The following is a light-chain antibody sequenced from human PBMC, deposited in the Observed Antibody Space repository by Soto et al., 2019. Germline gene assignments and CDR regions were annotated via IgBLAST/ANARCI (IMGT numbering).Light chain of an antibody. J-gene: IGKJ1*01. CDR1: QSVSSK. Sequence: EIVMTQSPATLSVSPVEGATLSGMASQSVSSKLAWYQQKPGQAPRLLIYGASTRATGIPARFSGSGSGTEFTLTISSLQSEDFAVYYCQQYNNWPRTFGQGTKVDIK. V-gene: IGKV3-15*01. CDR3: QQYNNWPRT. CDR2: GAS.